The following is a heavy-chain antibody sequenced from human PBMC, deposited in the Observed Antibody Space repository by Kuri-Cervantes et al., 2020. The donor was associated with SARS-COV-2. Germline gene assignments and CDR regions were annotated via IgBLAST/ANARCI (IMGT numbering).Heavy chain of an antibody. Sequence: ASVKVSCKASGYTFTGYYMHWVRQAPGQGLEWMGWINPNSGGTNYAQKFQGRATMTRDTSISTAYMELSRLRSDDTAVYYCARGVTMVRGVSLQQQSLGIEGYWGQGTLVTVSS. CDR2: INPNSGGT. J-gene: IGHJ4*02. D-gene: IGHD3-10*01. CDR3: ARGVTMVRGVSLQQQSLGIEGY. CDR1: GYTFTGYY. V-gene: IGHV1-2*02.